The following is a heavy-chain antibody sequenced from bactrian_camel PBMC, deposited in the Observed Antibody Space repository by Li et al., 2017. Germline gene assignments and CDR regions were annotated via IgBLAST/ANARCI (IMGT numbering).Heavy chain of an antibody. J-gene: IGHJ4*01. CDR2: IRTGGVSA. Sequence: QVQLVESGGGLVQPGGSSRLSCTASPFTFKYKYMSWVRLVPGKGLEWVAIIRTGGVSAYYSDSVKGRVTISRDDDKNTVYLQLDNMKSDDTAMYYCAKDWGPFHYWGQGTQVTVS. V-gene: IGHV3S1*01. CDR1: PFTFKYKY. D-gene: IGHD5*01. CDR3: AKDWGPFHY.